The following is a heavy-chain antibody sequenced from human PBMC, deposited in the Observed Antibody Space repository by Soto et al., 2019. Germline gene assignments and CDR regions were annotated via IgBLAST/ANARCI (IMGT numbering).Heavy chain of an antibody. D-gene: IGHD5-18*01. CDR3: ARGGYTYGYGLDY. J-gene: IGHJ4*02. Sequence: QVQLVQSGAEVKKLGASVKVSCKASGYTFTAYYIHWVRQAPGQGLAWVGWINPNSGDTNYAQRFQGWVTITGDTSVSTACMDLTRLRSDDTAVYYCARGGYTYGYGLDYWGQGTLVTVSS. CDR2: INPNSGDT. V-gene: IGHV1-2*04. CDR1: GYTFTAYY.